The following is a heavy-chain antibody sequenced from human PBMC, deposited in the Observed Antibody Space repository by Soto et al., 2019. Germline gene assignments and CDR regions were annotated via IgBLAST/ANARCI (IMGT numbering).Heavy chain of an antibody. D-gene: IGHD3-3*01. CDR2: ISYDGSDR. CDR1: GFTFRSYG. Sequence: QVQLVESGGSVVQPGTSLRLSCAPSGFTFRSYGMHWVRQAPGKGLEWVSLISYDGSDRYYADSVKGRFTISRDNYKNILYLQMNSLRAEDTAVYYCTKGINGARAYFYYGMDAWGQGTTVTVSS. J-gene: IGHJ6*02. CDR3: TKGINGARAYFYYGMDA. V-gene: IGHV3-30*18.